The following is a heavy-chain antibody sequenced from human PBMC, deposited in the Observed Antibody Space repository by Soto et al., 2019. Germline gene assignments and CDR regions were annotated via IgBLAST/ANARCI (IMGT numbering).Heavy chain of an antibody. J-gene: IGHJ4*02. V-gene: IGHV3-53*01. D-gene: IGHD3-9*01. CDR3: ARAPLVFDWEGQGY. CDR1: GFTVSSDY. CDR2: IYSGGST. Sequence: EVQLVESGGGLIQPGGSLRLSCAASGFTVSSDYMSWVRQAPGKGLEWVSVIYSGGSTYYADSVKGRFTISRDNSKNTLYLQMNSLRAEDTAVYYCARAPLVFDWEGQGYWGQGTLVTVSS.